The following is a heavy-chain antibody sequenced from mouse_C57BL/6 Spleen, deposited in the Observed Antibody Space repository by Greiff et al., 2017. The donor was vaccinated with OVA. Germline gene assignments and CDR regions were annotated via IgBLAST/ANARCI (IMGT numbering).Heavy chain of an antibody. CDR3: APAGSYWYFDV. Sequence: EVQLQQSVAELVRPGASVKLSCTASGFNIKTTYMHWVKQRPEQGLEWIGRIDPANGNTKYAPKFPGKATITADTSSNTAYRQLSSLTSEDTAIYYCAPAGSYWYFDVWGTGTTVTVSS. CDR1: GFNIKTTY. CDR2: IDPANGNT. D-gene: IGHD1-1*01. V-gene: IGHV14-3*01. J-gene: IGHJ1*03.